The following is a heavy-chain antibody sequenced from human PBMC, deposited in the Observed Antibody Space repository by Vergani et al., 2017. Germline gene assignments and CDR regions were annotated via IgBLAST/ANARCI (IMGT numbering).Heavy chain of an antibody. CDR2: IIPSFGTA. Sequence: QVQLVQSGAEVKKPGSSVKVSCKASGGTFSSYAISWVRQAPGQGLEWMGGIIPSFGTANYAPKFQGRVTITADESTSTAYMELSSLRSEDTAVYYCARNALSGSYSYDAFEIWGQGTMVIVSS. CDR3: ARNALSGSYSYDAFEI. J-gene: IGHJ3*02. D-gene: IGHD1-26*01. V-gene: IGHV1-69*01. CDR1: GGTFSSYA.